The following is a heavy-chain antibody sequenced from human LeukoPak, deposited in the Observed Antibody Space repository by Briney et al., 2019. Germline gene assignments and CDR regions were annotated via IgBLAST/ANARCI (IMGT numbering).Heavy chain of an antibody. CDR2: IKHDGSEK. V-gene: IGHV3-7*01. CDR3: AKDLMWELLSGDY. J-gene: IGHJ4*02. Sequence: GRSLRLSCAASGFAFSNYWMNWVRQAPGKGLEWVANIKHDGSEKHYVDSVKGRFTISRDNAKSSLYLQMNSLRAEDTAVYYCAKDLMWELLSGDYWGQGTLVTVSS. D-gene: IGHD1-26*01. CDR1: GFAFSNYW.